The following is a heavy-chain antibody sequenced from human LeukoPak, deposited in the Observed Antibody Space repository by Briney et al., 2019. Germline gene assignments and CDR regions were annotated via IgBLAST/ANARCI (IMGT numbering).Heavy chain of an antibody. V-gene: IGHV3-23*01. CDR3: AKDAYSSGWYLTSSYFDY. D-gene: IGHD6-19*01. J-gene: IGHJ4*02. CDR2: ISGSGETT. CDR1: GLIFGSYA. Sequence: GGSLRLSCGVSGLIFGSYAMNWVRQAPGKGLEWVSSISGSGETTYYAASVKGRFTISRDNSKNTLYLQMNSLRADDTAVYYCAKDAYSSGWYLTSSYFDYWGQGTLVTVSS.